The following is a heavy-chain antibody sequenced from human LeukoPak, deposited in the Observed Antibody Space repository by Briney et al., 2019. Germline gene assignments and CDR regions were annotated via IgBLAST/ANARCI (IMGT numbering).Heavy chain of an antibody. CDR1: GFTFSSYA. J-gene: IGHJ3*02. Sequence: GGSLRLSCAASGFTFSSYAMSWVRQAPGKGLEWVSAISGSGGSTYYADSVKGRFTISRDNSKNTLYLQMNSLRAEDTAVYYCAKDSLQWLDNPPLASDIWGQGTMVTVSS. CDR3: AKDSLQWLDNPPLASDI. D-gene: IGHD6-19*01. CDR2: ISGSGGST. V-gene: IGHV3-23*01.